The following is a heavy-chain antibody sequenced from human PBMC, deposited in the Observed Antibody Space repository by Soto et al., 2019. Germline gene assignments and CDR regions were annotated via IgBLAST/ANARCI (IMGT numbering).Heavy chain of an antibody. J-gene: IGHJ4*02. V-gene: IGHV4-30-2*01. CDR1: GGSISSGGYS. D-gene: IGHD5-18*01. Sequence: TLSLTCAVSGGSISSGGYSWSWIRQPPGKGLEWIGYIYHSGSTYYNPSLKSRVTISVDRSKNQFSLKLSSVTAADTAVYYCARGDSYGYLDFDYWGQGTLVTVSS. CDR3: ARGDSYGYLDFDY. CDR2: IYHSGST.